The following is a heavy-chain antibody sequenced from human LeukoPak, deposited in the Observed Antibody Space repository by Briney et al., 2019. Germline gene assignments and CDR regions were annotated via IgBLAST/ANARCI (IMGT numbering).Heavy chain of an antibody. V-gene: IGHV4-30-2*01. CDR1: GGSISSGGYS. D-gene: IGHD3-10*01. Sequence: SETLSLTCAVSGGSISSGGYSWSWIRQPPGKGLEWIGYIYHSGSTYYNPSLKSRVTISVDRSKNQFSLKLSSVTAADTAVYYCARIMVRGVNYYFDYWGQGTLVTVSS. CDR2: IYHSGST. J-gene: IGHJ4*02. CDR3: ARIMVRGVNYYFDY.